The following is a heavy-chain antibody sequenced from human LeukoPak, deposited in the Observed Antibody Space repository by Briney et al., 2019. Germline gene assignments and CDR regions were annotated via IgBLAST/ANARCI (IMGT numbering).Heavy chain of an antibody. D-gene: IGHD6-13*01. V-gene: IGHV3-7*01. CDR2: IKQDGSEK. CDR1: GFTFSSYW. CDR3: ARDPGTHYGSSWYYGMGV. J-gene: IGHJ6*02. Sequence: GGSLRLSCAASGFTFSSYWMSWVRQAPGKGLEWVANIKQDGSEKYYVDSVKGRFTISRDNAKNSLYLQMNSLRAEDTAVYYCARDPGTHYGSSWYYGMGVWGQGTTVTVSS.